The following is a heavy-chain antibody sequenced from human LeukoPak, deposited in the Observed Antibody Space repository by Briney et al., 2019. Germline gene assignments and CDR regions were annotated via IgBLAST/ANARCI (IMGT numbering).Heavy chain of an antibody. J-gene: IGHJ4*02. Sequence: PGRSLRLSCAASGXTFSSYGIHWVRQAPGKGLEWVAFISYDGSNKYYADSVKGRFTISRDNSKTTLYLQMNSLRAEDTAVYYCAKGRCSGGSCYSIPEFDYWGQGTLVTVSS. D-gene: IGHD2-15*01. CDR2: ISYDGSNK. CDR1: GXTFSSYG. CDR3: AKGRCSGGSCYSIPEFDY. V-gene: IGHV3-30*18.